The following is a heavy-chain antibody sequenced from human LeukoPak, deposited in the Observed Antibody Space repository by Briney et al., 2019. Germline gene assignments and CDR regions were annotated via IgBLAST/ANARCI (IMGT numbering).Heavy chain of an antibody. CDR2: ISGSGGST. Sequence: GGSLRLSCAASGFTFSSYAMSWVRQAPGTGLEWVSAISGSGGSTYYADSVKGRFTISRDNSKNTLYLQMNSLRAEDTAVYYCAKYGSGDHYYYYYMDVWGKGTTVTVSS. D-gene: IGHD3-10*01. J-gene: IGHJ6*03. V-gene: IGHV3-23*01. CDR3: AKYGSGDHYYYYYMDV. CDR1: GFTFSSYA.